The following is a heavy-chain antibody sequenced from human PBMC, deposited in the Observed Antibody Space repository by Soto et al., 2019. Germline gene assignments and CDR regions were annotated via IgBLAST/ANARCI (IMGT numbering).Heavy chain of an antibody. CDR1: GYTFTSYT. CDR2: INAGNGNT. V-gene: IGHV1-3*05. CDR3: ARAPSWWYFDL. Sequence: QVQLVQSGAEEKKPGASVKVSCKASGYTFTSYTMHWVRQAPGQRLEWMGWINAGNGNTKYSQKFQGRVTITRDTSASTAYMELSSLRSEDTAVYYCARAPSWWYFDLWGRGTLVTVSS. J-gene: IGHJ2*01.